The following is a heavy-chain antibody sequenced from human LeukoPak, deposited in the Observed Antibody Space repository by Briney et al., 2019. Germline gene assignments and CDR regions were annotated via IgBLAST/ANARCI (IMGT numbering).Heavy chain of an antibody. CDR1: GFTFNSYE. Sequence: PGGSLRLSCAATGFTFNSYEMNWVRPAPGKGRDWVAYISSSASTTYYADSVKGRFTISRDNAKNSLYLQMNSLRAEDTAVDYCARGHYGMDVWGQGTTVTVS. CDR2: ISSSASTT. V-gene: IGHV3-48*03. CDR3: ARGHYGMDV. J-gene: IGHJ6*02.